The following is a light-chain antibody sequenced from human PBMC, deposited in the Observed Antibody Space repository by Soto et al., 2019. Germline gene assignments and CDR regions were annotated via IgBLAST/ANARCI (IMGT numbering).Light chain of an antibody. V-gene: IGKV1-12*01. Sequence: DIQMTQSPSSVSASVGDRASITCRASQGISNWLAWYQQKPGRAPKLLIYTGSSLQSGVPSRFSGTGSETDFTLTISSRQPEDVATYYCQQANSFPLTFGGGTKVEIK. J-gene: IGKJ4*01. CDR3: QQANSFPLT. CDR1: QGISNW. CDR2: TGS.